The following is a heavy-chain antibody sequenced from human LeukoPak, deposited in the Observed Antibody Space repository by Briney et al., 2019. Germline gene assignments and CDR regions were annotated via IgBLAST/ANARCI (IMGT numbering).Heavy chain of an antibody. J-gene: IGHJ4*02. CDR2: VNAGNVNT. D-gene: IGHD2-15*01. CDR1: GYTFTSYA. Sequence: ASVKVSCEASGYTFTSYAMHWVRQPPAQRLEWMGWVNAGNVNTKYSQKVEGRVTITMDTSVSKDYIELSSLRSEDTAVCYCARDRCSCGCCYSFDYWGRGTLVSVSS. V-gene: IGHV1-3*01. CDR3: ARDRCSCGCCYSFDY.